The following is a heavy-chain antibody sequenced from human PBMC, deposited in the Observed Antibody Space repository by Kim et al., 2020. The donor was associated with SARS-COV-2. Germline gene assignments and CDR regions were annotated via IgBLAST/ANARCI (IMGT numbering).Heavy chain of an antibody. V-gene: IGHV3-23*01. J-gene: IGHJ3*02. Sequence: STYKPDSVKGRFTNSRDNSKNTLYRQMNRLRAEDTAVYYCAKIYPDAFDIWGQGTMVTVSS. CDR3: AKIYPDAFDI. CDR2: ST.